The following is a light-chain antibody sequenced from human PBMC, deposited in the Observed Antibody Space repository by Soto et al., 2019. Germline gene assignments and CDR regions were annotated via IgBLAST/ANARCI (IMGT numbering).Light chain of an antibody. V-gene: IGLV2-18*02. CDR2: EVS. CDR3: SSYTDNPPPHVL. Sequence: QSALTQPPSVSGSPGQSVTISCTETSSDIDIYNRVSWYQQAPGTAPKLMIYEVSNRPSGVPDRFSGSKSGNTASLTISGLQAEDEADYYCSSYTDNPPPHVLFGGGTKVTVL. J-gene: IGLJ2*01. CDR1: SSDIDIYNR.